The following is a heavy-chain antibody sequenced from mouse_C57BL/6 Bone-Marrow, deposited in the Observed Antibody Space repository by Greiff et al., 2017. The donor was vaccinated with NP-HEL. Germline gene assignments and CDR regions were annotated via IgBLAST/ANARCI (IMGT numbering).Heavy chain of an antibody. D-gene: IGHD1-1*01. J-gene: IGHJ2*01. CDR2: INPNNGGT. CDR1: GYTFTDYN. CDR3: ARGHYYGSYYFDY. V-gene: IGHV1-22*01. Sequence: VQLQQSGPELVKPGASVKMSCKASGYTFTDYNMHWVKQSHGKSLEWIGYINPNNGGTSYIQKFKGKATLTVNKSSSTAYMELRSLTSEDTAVYYCARGHYYGSYYFDYWGQGTTLTVSS.